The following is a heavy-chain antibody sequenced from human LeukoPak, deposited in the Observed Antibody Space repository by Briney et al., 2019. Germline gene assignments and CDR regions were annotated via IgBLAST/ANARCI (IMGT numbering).Heavy chain of an antibody. CDR3: ARGRVVTAIPGTFDY. D-gene: IGHD2-21*02. Sequence: GRSLRLSCAASGFTFSSYAMHWVRQAPGKGLEWVAVISYDGSNKYYADSVKGRFTISRDNSKNTLYLQMNSLRAEDTAVYYCARGRVVTAIPGTFDYWGQGTLVTVSS. J-gene: IGHJ4*02. V-gene: IGHV3-30-3*01. CDR1: GFTFSSYA. CDR2: ISYDGSNK.